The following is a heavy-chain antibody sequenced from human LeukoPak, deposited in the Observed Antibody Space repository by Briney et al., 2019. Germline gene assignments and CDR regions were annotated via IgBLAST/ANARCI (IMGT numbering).Heavy chain of an antibody. CDR1: GFTFSSYA. CDR3: ARDGGGYDSSGPRFDY. CDR2: ISYDGSNK. J-gene: IGHJ4*02. D-gene: IGHD3-22*01. Sequence: GGSLRLSCAASGFTFSSYAIHWVRQAPGKGLEWVAVISYDGSNKYYADSVKGRFTISRDNSKNTLYLQMNSLRAEDTAVYYCARDGGGYDSSGPRFDYWGQGTLVTVSS. V-gene: IGHV3-30-3*01.